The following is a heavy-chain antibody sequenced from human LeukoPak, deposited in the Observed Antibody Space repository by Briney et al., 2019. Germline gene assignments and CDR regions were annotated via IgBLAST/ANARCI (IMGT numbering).Heavy chain of an antibody. V-gene: IGHV3-11*01. D-gene: IGHD6-13*01. CDR1: GFTFDTYA. Sequence: GGSLRLSCSGSGFTFDTYAMSWIRQAPGKGLEWVSYISSSGSTIYYADSVKGRFTISRDNAKNSLYLQMNSLRAEDTAVYYCTRDPNSSSWSLFVDYWGQGTLVTVSS. CDR2: ISSSGSTI. CDR3: TRDPNSSSWSLFVDY. J-gene: IGHJ4*02.